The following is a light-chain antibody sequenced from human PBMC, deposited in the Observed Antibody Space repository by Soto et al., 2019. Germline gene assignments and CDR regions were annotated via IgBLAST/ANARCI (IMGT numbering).Light chain of an antibody. CDR3: CSYGGTYPYV. Sequence: QSALTQPRSVSGSPGQSVTISCTGTKSDLGDYNYVSWFQQHPGKTPKLMIYDVTRRPSGVPDRFSGSQSGNTASLTISGLQAEDEADYYCCSYGGTYPYVFGTGTKVTV. CDR2: DVT. V-gene: IGLV2-11*01. CDR1: KSDLGDYNY. J-gene: IGLJ1*01.